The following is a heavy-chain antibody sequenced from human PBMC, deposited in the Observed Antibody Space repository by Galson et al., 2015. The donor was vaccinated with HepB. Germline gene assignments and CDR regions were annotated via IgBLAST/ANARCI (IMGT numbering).Heavy chain of an antibody. CDR2: ISHDGSNR. Sequence: SLRLSCAASGFTFISHTMHWVRQAPGKGLEWVAGISHDGSNRYYADSVKGRFTISRDYSSNTVYLQMSSLRAEDTAVYYCARDGLAPSSGWGRHYYYGLDVWGQGTTVTVSS. J-gene: IGHJ6*02. V-gene: IGHV3-30-3*01. CDR3: ARDGLAPSSGWGRHYYYGLDV. D-gene: IGHD6-25*01. CDR1: GFTFISHT.